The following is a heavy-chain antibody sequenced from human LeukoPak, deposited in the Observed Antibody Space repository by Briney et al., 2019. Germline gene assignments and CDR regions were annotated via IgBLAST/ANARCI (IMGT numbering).Heavy chain of an antibody. CDR1: GYTFTSYG. CDR2: ISAYNGNT. Sequence: ASVKVSCEASGYTFTSYGISWVRQAPGQGLEWMGWISAYNGNTNYAQKLQGRVTMTTDTSTSTAYMELRSLRSDDTAVYYCAREGRYSYGRGYYYGMDVWGQGTTVTVSS. V-gene: IGHV1-18*01. J-gene: IGHJ6*02. D-gene: IGHD5-18*01. CDR3: AREGRYSYGRGYYYGMDV.